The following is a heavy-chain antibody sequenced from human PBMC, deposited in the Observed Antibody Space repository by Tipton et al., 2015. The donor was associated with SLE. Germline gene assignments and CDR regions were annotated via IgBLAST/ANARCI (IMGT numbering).Heavy chain of an antibody. J-gene: IGHJ4*02. D-gene: IGHD3-10*01. CDR3: ARAQNYYGSGSYHKVFDY. CDR1: GGSISTTSYY. V-gene: IGHV4-39*07. CDR2: IYHDGST. Sequence: TLSLTCSVSGGSISTTSYYWGWIRQPPGKGLEWIANIYHDGSTYYNPSLNSRVTISVDPSRNQFSLKLSSMTAADTAVYYCARAQNYYGSGSYHKVFDYWGQGTLITVSS.